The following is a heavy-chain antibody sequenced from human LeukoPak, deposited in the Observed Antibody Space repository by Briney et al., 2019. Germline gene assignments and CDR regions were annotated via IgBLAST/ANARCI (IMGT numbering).Heavy chain of an antibody. V-gene: IGHV3-74*01. CDR2: IKSDGSST. J-gene: IGHJ4*02. D-gene: IGHD6-13*01. CDR3: ARSIHSSSWFPFDY. CDR1: GFTFSNYW. Sequence: GGSLRLSCAASGFTFSNYWMHWVRQAPGKGLVWVSRIKSDGSSTSYADSVKGRFTISRDNSKNTLYLQMNSLRAEDTAVYYCARSIHSSSWFPFDYWGQGTLVTVSS.